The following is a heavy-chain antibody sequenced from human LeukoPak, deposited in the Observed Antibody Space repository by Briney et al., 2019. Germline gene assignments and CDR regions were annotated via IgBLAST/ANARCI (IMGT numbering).Heavy chain of an antibody. V-gene: IGHV4-4*07. CDR2: IYTSGST. Sequence: SETLSLTCTVSGGSISSYYCSWIRQPAGKGPEWSGRIYTSGSTNYNPSLKSRVTISVDKSKNQFSLKLSSVTAADTAVYYCARDAVGATSYYYYMDVWGKGTTVTVSS. D-gene: IGHD1-26*01. CDR3: ARDAVGATSYYYYMDV. CDR1: GGSISSYY. J-gene: IGHJ6*03.